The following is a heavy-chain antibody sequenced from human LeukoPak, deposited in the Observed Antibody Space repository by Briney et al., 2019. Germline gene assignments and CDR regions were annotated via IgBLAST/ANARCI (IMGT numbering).Heavy chain of an antibody. Sequence: PSETLSLTCAVSGGSFSGYYWTWICQSPGKGLEWIGEINHSGSTNYNPSLTRRVTMSVDTSKNQFSLNLSAATAADTAVYYCARARRGYVRLDYWGQGTLVTVSS. CDR3: ARARRGYVRLDY. D-gene: IGHD5-12*01. CDR1: GGSFSGYY. CDR2: INHSGST. V-gene: IGHV4-34*01. J-gene: IGHJ4*02.